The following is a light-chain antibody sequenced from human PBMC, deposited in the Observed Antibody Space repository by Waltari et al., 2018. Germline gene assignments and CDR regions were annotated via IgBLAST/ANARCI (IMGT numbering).Light chain of an antibody. CDR3: SSYAGTNNLL. V-gene: IGLV2-8*01. J-gene: IGLJ2*01. CDR1: SSDVGRYDY. CDR2: GVT. Sequence: QSALTQPPSASGSPGQSVTLSCTGTSSDVGRYDYVSWYQHHPGKAPKLLIYGVTKRPSGGPDRFSGSKSGNTASLTISGLQTDDEAHYYCSSYAGTNNLLFGGGTKVTVL.